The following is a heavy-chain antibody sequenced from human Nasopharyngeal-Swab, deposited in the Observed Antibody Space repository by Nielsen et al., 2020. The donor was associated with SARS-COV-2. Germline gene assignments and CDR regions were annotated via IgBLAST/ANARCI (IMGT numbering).Heavy chain of an antibody. CDR3: AREFGDTFDY. Sequence: SETLSLTCTVSGGSISSSSYYWSWIRQPPGKGLEWIGYLYHSGSTNYNPSLKSRVTISVDTSKNQFSLKLSSVTAADTAVYYCAREFGDTFDYWGQGTLVTVSS. J-gene: IGHJ4*02. D-gene: IGHD2-21*01. CDR2: LYHSGST. V-gene: IGHV4-61*01. CDR1: GGSISSSSYY.